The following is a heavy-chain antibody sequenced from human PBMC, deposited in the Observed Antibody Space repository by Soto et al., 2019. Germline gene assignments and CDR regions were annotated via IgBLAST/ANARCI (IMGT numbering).Heavy chain of an antibody. V-gene: IGHV5-10-1*01. J-gene: IGHJ6*02. Sequence: GESLKISCKGSGYSFTSYWISWVRQMPGKGLEWMGRIDPSDSYTNYSPSFQGHVTISTDKSISTAYLQWSSLKASDTAMYYCARTSMQSRGYSYGHGGMDVWGQGTTVTVSS. CDR2: IDPSDSYT. CDR3: ARTSMQSRGYSYGHGGMDV. D-gene: IGHD5-18*01. CDR1: GYSFTSYW.